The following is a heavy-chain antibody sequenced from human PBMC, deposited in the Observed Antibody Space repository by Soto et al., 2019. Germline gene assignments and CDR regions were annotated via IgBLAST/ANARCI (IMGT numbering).Heavy chain of an antibody. Sequence: VASVKVSCKASGGTFNTYTFSWVRQAPGQGLEWMGSILPILGSLNYAQRFQGRLSITADYSTTTAYMELSSLTSQDTAMYYCTRIPRYSFPTSDPLDDWGQGTLVTVSS. J-gene: IGHJ4*02. D-gene: IGHD4-4*01. CDR1: GGTFNTYT. V-gene: IGHV1-69*08. CDR3: TRIPRYSFPTSDPLDD. CDR2: ILPILGSL.